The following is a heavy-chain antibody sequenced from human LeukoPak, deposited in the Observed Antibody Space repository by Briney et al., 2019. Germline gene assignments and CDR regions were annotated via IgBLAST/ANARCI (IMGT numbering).Heavy chain of an antibody. CDR1: GYTLTELS. J-gene: IGHJ3*02. D-gene: IGHD3-22*01. Sequence: ASVKVSCKVSGYTLTELSMHWVRQAPGKGLEWMGGFDPEDGETIYAQKFQGRVTITADESTSTAYMELSSLRSEDTAVYYCAWDSSGSGAFDIWGQGTMVTVSS. CDR3: AWDSSGSGAFDI. V-gene: IGHV1-24*01. CDR2: FDPEDGET.